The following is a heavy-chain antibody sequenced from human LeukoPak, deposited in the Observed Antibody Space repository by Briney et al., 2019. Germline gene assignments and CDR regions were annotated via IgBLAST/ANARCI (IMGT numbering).Heavy chain of an antibody. CDR2: INPNSGGT. V-gene: IGHV1-2*02. D-gene: IGHD6-6*01. CDR3: ARAGSSSSPGIHYYYYYMDV. CDR1: GYTFTGYY. Sequence: GASVKVFCKASGYTFTGYYMHWVRQAPGQGLEWMGWINPNSGGTNYAQKFQGRVTMTRDTSISTAYMELSRLRSDDTAVYYCARAGSSSSPGIHYYYYYMDVWGKGTTVTVSS. J-gene: IGHJ6*03.